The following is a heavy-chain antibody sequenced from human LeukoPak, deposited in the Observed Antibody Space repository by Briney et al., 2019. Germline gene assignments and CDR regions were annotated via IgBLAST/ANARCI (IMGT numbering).Heavy chain of an antibody. J-gene: IGHJ6*03. CDR1: GASISSYY. V-gene: IGHV4-4*07. CDR3: ARVGKPYYYYMDV. CDR2: ISTSGSN. D-gene: IGHD3-10*01. Sequence: SETLSLTCTVSGASISSYYWSWIRQPAGKGLEWIGRISTSGSNDYTSSLKSRVTMSVDTSKNQFSLRLSSVTAADTAVYYCARVGKPYYYYMDVWGEGTTVTISS.